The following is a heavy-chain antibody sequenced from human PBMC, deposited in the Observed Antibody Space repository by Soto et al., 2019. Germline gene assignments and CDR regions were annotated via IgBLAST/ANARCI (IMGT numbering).Heavy chain of an antibody. CDR2: IWYDGSNK. CDR1: GFTFSSYG. J-gene: IGHJ6*03. V-gene: IGHV3-33*01. CDR3: AVFAVACHGRLHYPYYMDF. D-gene: IGHD6-19*01. Sequence: HPGGSLRLSCAASGFTFSSYGMHWVRQAPGKGLEWVAVIWYDGSNKYYADSVKGRFTISRDNSKNTLYLQMNSLGAEDTAVYYCAVFAVACHGRLHYPYYMDFWCKGTTVTVSS.